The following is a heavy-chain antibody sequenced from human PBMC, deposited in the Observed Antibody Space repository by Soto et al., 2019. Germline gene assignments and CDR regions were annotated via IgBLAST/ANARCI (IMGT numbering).Heavy chain of an antibody. CDR3: ARAPNWKTSLDY. Sequence: PSETLSLTCAVYGGSFSGFHWSWIRQPPVKGLEWIGEINHTGSTNYKPSLRSRVTISGDTSKNQFSLKLSSVTAADTAVYYCARAPNWKTSLDYWGQGTLVTVSS. J-gene: IGHJ4*02. CDR1: GGSFSGFH. V-gene: IGHV4-34*01. CDR2: INHTGST. D-gene: IGHD1-1*01.